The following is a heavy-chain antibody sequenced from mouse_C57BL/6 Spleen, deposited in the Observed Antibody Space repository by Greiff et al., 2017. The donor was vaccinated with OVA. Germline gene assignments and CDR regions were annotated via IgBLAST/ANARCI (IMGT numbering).Heavy chain of an antibody. J-gene: IGHJ4*01. CDR1: GYTFTSYR. D-gene: IGHD1-1*01. V-gene: IGHV1-50*01. Sequence: QVQLQQPGAELVKPGASVKLSCKASGYTFTSYRMPWVKQRPGQGLEWIGEIDPSDSYKNYNPKFKGKATLTVDTSSSTAYMQLSSLTSEDSAVYSCAREGYGSSYRMDYWGQGTSVTVSS. CDR3: AREGYGSSYRMDY. CDR2: IDPSDSYK.